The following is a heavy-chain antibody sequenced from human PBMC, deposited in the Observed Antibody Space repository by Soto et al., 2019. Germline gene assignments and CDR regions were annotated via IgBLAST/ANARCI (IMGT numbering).Heavy chain of an antibody. CDR2: ISYDGSNK. CDR3: AKDSSGWYDLSYYGMDV. Sequence: GGSLRLSCAASGFTFSSYAMSWVRQAPGKGLEWVAVISYDGSNKYYADAVKGRFTISRDTSKNTLYLQMNSLRADDTAVYHCAKDSSGWYDLSYYGMDVWGQGTTVTVSS. V-gene: IGHV3-30*18. D-gene: IGHD6-19*01. J-gene: IGHJ6*02. CDR1: GFTFSSYA.